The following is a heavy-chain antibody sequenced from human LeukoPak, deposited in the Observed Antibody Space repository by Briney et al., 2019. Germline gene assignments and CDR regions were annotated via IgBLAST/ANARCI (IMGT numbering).Heavy chain of an antibody. V-gene: IGHV3-33*01. CDR3: ARDSAYDSSGYPYY. D-gene: IGHD3-22*01. CDR2: IWYDGSNK. CDR1: GFTFSSYG. J-gene: IGHJ4*02. Sequence: GRSLRLSCAASGFTFSSYGMHWVRQAPGKGLEWVAVIWYDGSNKYYADSVKGRFTISRDNSKNTLYLQMNSLRAEDTAVYYCARDSAYDSSGYPYYWGQGTLVTVSS.